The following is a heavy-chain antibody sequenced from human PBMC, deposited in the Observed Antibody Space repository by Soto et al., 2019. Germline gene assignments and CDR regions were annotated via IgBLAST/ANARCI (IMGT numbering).Heavy chain of an antibody. V-gene: IGHV1-46*01. D-gene: IGHD5-12*01. CDR1: GYTFTIYY. J-gene: IGHJ3*02. CDR3: ARVLCAITTCYEDAFDI. CDR2: INPSGGST. Sequence: GASVKVSCKASGYTFTIYYMHWVRQAPGQGLEWMGIINPSGGSTSYAQKFQGRVTMTRDTSTSTVYMELSSLRSEDTAVYYCARVLCAITTCYEDAFDIWGQGTMVTVSS.